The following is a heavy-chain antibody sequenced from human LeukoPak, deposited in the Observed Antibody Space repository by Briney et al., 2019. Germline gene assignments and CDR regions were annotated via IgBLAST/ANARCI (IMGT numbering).Heavy chain of an antibody. V-gene: IGHV4-59*08. CDR1: GGFISSYY. CDR2: IYYSGST. Sequence: SETLSITCTVSGGFISSYYWSWIRQPPGKGLEWIGYIYYSGSTSYNPSLKSRVTMSADTSKNQFSLRLSSVTAADTAVYYCARRGAYSGNDLAWYFDLWGRGALVTVSS. CDR3: ARRGAYSGNDLAWYFDL. J-gene: IGHJ2*01. D-gene: IGHD5-12*01.